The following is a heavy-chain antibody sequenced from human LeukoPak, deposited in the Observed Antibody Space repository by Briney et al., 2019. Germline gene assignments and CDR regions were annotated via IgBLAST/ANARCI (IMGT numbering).Heavy chain of an antibody. Sequence: GGSLRLSCAASGFSFSGYGMHWVRQAPGKGLEWVAFIRYDGSNEYYADSVKGRFTISRDKSKNTLSLQMNGLRVEDTAVYYCAKVMPPGRIRFYSYYMDVWGKGTTVSVSS. V-gene: IGHV3-30*02. D-gene: IGHD2-15*01. CDR1: GFSFSGYG. J-gene: IGHJ6*03. CDR3: AKVMPPGRIRFYSYYMDV. CDR2: IRYDGSNE.